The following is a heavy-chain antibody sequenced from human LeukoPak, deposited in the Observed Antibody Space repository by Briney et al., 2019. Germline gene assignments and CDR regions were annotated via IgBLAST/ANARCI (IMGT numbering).Heavy chain of an antibody. CDR2: ISYDGSNK. J-gene: IGHJ4*02. V-gene: IGHV3-30*04. CDR3: ARDLASRGSYLGPFWDY. CDR1: GFTFSSYA. Sequence: GGSLRLSCAASGFTFSSYAMHWVRQAPGKGLEWVAVISYDGSNKYYADSVKGRFTISRDNSKNTLYLQMNSLRAEDTAVYYCARDLASRGSYLGPFWDYWGQGTLVTVSS. D-gene: IGHD1-26*01.